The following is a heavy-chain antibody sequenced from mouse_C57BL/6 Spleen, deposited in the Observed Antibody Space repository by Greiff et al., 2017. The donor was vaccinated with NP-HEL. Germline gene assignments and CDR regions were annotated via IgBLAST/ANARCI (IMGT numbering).Heavy chain of an antibody. CDR3: ARWMVTTPAEYFDV. J-gene: IGHJ1*03. CDR1: GYSFTGYF. CDR2: INPYNGDT. D-gene: IGHD2-2*01. Sequence: VQLKQSGPELVKPGDSVKISCKASGYSFTGYFMNWVMQSHGKSLEWIGRINPYNGDTFYNQKFKGKATLTVDKSSSTAHMELRSLTSEDSAVYYCARWMVTTPAEYFDVWGTGTTVTVSS. V-gene: IGHV1-20*01.